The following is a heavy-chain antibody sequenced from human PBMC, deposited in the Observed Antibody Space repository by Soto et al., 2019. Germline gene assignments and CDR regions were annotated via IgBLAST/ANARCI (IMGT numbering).Heavy chain of an antibody. V-gene: IGHV3-13*01. CDR2: IGSAGDT. CDR3: TRKTPTKGMAV. CDR1: GFTLSGYD. Sequence: EVQLVESGGGLVQPGGSLRLSCAASGFTLSGYDIHWVRQATGKGLEWVSGIGSAGDTYYEDSAKGPFTSSRENAKTSLYLQRNSLRVGNTAVYYCTRKTPTKGMAVWWQGTTVTVSS. J-gene: IGHJ6*01. D-gene: IGHD2-15*01.